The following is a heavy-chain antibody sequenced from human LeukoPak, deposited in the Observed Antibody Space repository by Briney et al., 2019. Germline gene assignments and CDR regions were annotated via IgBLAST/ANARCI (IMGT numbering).Heavy chain of an antibody. CDR1: GYSFTSYW. CDR2: IDLSDSYT. Sequence: RGEPLKISCQGSGYSFTSYWISWVRKIPGKGLGWMGRIDLSDSYTNYSPSFQGHVTISADKSISTAYLQWSSLKASDTAMYYCARPLRYFDWSSGYWGQGTLVTVSS. V-gene: IGHV5-10-1*01. D-gene: IGHD3-9*01. CDR3: ARPLRYFDWSSGY. J-gene: IGHJ4*02.